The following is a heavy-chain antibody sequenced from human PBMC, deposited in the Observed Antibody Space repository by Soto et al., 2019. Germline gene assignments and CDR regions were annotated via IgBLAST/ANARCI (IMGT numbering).Heavy chain of an antibody. D-gene: IGHD3-10*01. CDR3: ARRIRKPSITMARGVTTIMAFDI. CDR1: GYSFTSYR. J-gene: IGHJ3*02. V-gene: IGHV5-51*01. Sequence: GESLKISCKGSGYSFTSYRIGWVRQMPGKGLEWMGIIYPGDSDTRYSPSFQGQVTISADKSISTAYLQWSSLKASDTAMYYCARRIRKPSITMARGVTTIMAFDIWGQGTMVTVSS. CDR2: IYPGDSDT.